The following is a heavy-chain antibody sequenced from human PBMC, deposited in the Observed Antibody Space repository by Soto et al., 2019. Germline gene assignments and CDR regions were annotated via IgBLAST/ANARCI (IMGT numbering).Heavy chain of an antibody. CDR3: ARASSSSSAADY. D-gene: IGHD6-6*01. Sequence: QVQLQESGPGLVKPSQTLSLTCSVSSESISSGGYYWSWIRHHPGKGLEWIGYIYDSESAYYNPSLKSRVTISMDTYKNHFAMRLSSVTAADTAVYYCARASSSSSAADYWGQGTLATVSS. V-gene: IGHV4-31*03. CDR1: SESISSGGYY. J-gene: IGHJ4*02. CDR2: IYDSESA.